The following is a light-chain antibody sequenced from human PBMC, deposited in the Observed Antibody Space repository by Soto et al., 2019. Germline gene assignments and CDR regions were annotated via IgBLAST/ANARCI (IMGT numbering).Light chain of an antibody. V-gene: IGKV3-11*01. CDR3: QQRSNWPVT. CDR1: QSVSSY. Sequence: EIVLTQSPGTLSLSPGERATLSCRASQSVSSYLAWYQQKPGQAPRLLIYDASTRATGISARFSGSGSGTDLTLTISSLAREDFAIYYCQQRSNWPVTCGQGTKVEVK. CDR2: DAS. J-gene: IGKJ1*01.